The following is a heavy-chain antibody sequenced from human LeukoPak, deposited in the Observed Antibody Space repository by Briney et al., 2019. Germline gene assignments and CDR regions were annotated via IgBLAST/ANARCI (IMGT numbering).Heavy chain of an antibody. CDR1: GFSFSGYA. CDR2: ISGSGGST. Sequence: GGSLRLSCASSGFSFSGYAMSWVRQAPGKGLEWVSAISGSGGSTYYADSVKGRFTISRDSSKNTLYLQMNSLRAEDTAVYYCAKAASITMVRGVITPPGLDAFDIWGQGTMVTVSS. V-gene: IGHV3-23*01. D-gene: IGHD3-10*01. CDR3: AKAASITMVRGVITPPGLDAFDI. J-gene: IGHJ3*02.